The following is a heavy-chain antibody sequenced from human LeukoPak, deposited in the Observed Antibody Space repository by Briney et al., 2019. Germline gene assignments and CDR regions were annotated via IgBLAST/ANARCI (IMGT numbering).Heavy chain of an antibody. D-gene: IGHD2-2*01. CDR2: INPNSGGT. J-gene: IGHJ5*02. V-gene: IGHV1-2*02. Sequence: ASVKVSCKASRYTFTGYYMHWVRQAPGQGLEWMGWINPNSGGTNYAQKFQGRVTMTRDTSISTAYMELSRLRSDDTAVYYCARDVCSSTSCYGWFDPWGQGTLVTVSS. CDR3: ARDVCSSTSCYGWFDP. CDR1: RYTFTGYY.